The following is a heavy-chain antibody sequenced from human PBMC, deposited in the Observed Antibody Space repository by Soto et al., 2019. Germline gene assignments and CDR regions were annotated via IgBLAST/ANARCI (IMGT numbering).Heavy chain of an antibody. CDR1: GYIFRNNW. J-gene: IGHJ4*02. V-gene: IGHV5-10-1*01. Sequence: GESLKISCKGSGYIFRNNWITWVRQMPGKGLEWVVRMDLSDSYSSYSPSCQGHVSVSTYKSINSPYLHFVSLRASDASVYSCARHGGAHYLSGGYHYALDYWGQGTPVTVSS. CDR2: MDLSDSYS. D-gene: IGHD3-22*01. CDR3: ARHGGAHYLSGGYHYALDY.